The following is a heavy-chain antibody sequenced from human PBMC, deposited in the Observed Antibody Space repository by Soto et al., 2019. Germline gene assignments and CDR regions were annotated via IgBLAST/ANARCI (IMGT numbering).Heavy chain of an antibody. CDR3: AKDPSSSSGADY. D-gene: IGHD6-6*01. V-gene: IGHV3-23*01. J-gene: IGHJ4*02. CDR2: ISGSGGST. Sequence: GGSLRLSCAASGFTFSSYAMSWVRQAPGKGLEWVSAISGSGGSTYYADSVKGRFTISRHNSKNTLYLQMNSLGAEDTAVYYCAKDPSSSSGADYWGQGTLVTVSS. CDR1: GFTFSSYA.